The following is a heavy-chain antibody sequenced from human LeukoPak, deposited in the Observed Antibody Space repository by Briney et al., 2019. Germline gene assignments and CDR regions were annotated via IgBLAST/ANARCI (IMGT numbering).Heavy chain of an antibody. D-gene: IGHD5-12*01. CDR2: IRKDGSDK. CDR3: VSPTADYPFLYYFDS. J-gene: IGHJ4*02. Sequence: GGSLRLSCAASGFTFSRYWMSWIRQAPGKGLEWVANIRKDGSDKNYVDSVKGRFTVSRDNAKNSLYLQMNNLRSEDTALYYCVSPTADYPFLYYFDSWGQGTLVTVSS. V-gene: IGHV3-7*01. CDR1: GFTFSRYW.